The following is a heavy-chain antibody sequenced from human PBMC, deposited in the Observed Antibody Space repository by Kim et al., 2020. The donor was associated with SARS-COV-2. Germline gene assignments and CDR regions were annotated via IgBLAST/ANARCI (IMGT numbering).Heavy chain of an antibody. CDR3: AREFGSPDAFDI. D-gene: IGHD3-16*01. Sequence: YYADSGKGRFTNTTDNSKNPLYLKMNGLEAEGTAWYYCAREFGSPDAFDIWGQGTMVTVSS. V-gene: IGHV3-33*01. J-gene: IGHJ3*02.